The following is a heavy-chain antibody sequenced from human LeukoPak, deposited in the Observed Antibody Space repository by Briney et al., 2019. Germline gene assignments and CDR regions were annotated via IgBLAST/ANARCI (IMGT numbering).Heavy chain of an antibody. CDR1: GVTFSNAW. Sequence: GGSLRLSCAASGVTFSNAWMSGGREAPGEGRGWVGRNKSKTDGGKTDFADAVKGRFTISSDYSKNTLYPQMNSLKTEAPAVYYCPPGGYDFWRGPFSFDYWGQGTLVTVSS. CDR2: NKSKTDGGKT. J-gene: IGHJ4*02. V-gene: IGHV3-15*01. CDR3: PPGGYDFWRGPFSFDY. D-gene: IGHD3-3*01.